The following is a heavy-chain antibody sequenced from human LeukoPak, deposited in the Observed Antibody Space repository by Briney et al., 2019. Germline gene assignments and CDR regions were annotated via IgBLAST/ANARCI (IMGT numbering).Heavy chain of an antibody. CDR3: ARDPRIAAAGAFDI. V-gene: IGHV3-21*01. CDR2: ISRSSRYI. D-gene: IGHD6-13*01. CDR1: GFTFSAYA. J-gene: IGHJ3*02. Sequence: PGGSLRLSCAASGFTFSAYAMSWVRQAPGKGLEWVSSISRSSRYIYYADSVKGRFTISRDDAKNSLFLQMNSLRADDTAVYYCARDPRIAAAGAFDIWGQGTMVTVSS.